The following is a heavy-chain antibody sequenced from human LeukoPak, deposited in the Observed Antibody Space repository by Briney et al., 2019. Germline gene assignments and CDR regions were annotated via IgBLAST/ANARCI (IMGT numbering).Heavy chain of an antibody. Sequence: ASVKVSCKASGYTFTSYHMHWVRQAPGQGLEWMGIINPSGGSTSYAQKFQGRVTMTRDTSTSTVYMELSSLRSEDTAVYYCAREGEFDAFDIWGQGTMVTVSS. V-gene: IGHV1-46*01. CDR3: AREGEFDAFDI. J-gene: IGHJ3*02. D-gene: IGHD2-21*01. CDR2: INPSGGST. CDR1: GYTFTSYH.